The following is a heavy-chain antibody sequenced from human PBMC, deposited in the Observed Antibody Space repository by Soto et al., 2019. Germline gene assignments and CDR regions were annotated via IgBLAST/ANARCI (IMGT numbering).Heavy chain of an antibody. Sequence: SETLSLTCPVSGGSISSYYWSWIRQPPGKGLEWIGYIYYSGSTNYNPSLKSRVTISVDTSKNQFSLKLSSVTAADTAVYYCARDIYPRVTIFGVAPPENAFDIWGQGTMVTVSS. D-gene: IGHD3-3*01. V-gene: IGHV4-59*01. CDR3: ARDIYPRVTIFGVAPPENAFDI. J-gene: IGHJ3*02. CDR2: IYYSGST. CDR1: GGSISSYY.